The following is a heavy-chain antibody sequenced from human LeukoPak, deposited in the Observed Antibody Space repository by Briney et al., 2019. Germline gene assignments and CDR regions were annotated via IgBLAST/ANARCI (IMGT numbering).Heavy chain of an antibody. CDR3: AKSPEYYDILTGSFDY. J-gene: IGHJ4*02. CDR1: GFTFSGYA. V-gene: IGHV3-23*01. D-gene: IGHD3-9*01. CDR2: ISGSGGST. Sequence: GGSLRLSCAASGFTFSGYAMSWVRQAPGKGLEWVSAISGSGGSTYYADSVKGRFTISRDNSKNTLYLQMNSLRAEDTAVYYCAKSPEYYDILTGSFDYWGQGTLVTVSS.